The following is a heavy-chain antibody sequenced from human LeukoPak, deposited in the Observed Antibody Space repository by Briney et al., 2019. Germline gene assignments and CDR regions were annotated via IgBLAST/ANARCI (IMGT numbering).Heavy chain of an antibody. J-gene: IGHJ4*02. CDR2: INQDGSQI. CDR1: GFTFSNYW. CDR3: ARIGYSSSSTDY. D-gene: IGHD6-6*01. Sequence: PGGSLRLSCAASGFTFSNYWMSWVRQAPGKWLEWLANINQDGSQIYYVDSVKGRFTISRDNAKNSVYLQINSLRVEHTAVYYCARIGYSSSSTDYWGQGTMVTVSS. V-gene: IGHV3-7*01.